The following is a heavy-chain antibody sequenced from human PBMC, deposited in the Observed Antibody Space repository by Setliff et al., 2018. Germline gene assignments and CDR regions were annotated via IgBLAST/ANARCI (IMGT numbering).Heavy chain of an antibody. CDR3: ARSFSRREKFLLDY. Sequence: SETLSLTCTVSGGSISSSSYYWGWIRQPPGKGLEWIGYIYSSGSTYYNPSLKSRVSISVDTSKNQFSLKVSSVTAADTAVYYCARSFSRREKFLLDYWGQGALVTVSS. J-gene: IGHJ4*02. CDR2: IYSSGST. CDR1: GGSISSSSYY. V-gene: IGHV4-31*03.